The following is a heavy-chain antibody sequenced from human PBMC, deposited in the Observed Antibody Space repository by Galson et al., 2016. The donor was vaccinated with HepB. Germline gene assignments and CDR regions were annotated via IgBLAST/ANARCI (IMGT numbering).Heavy chain of an antibody. Sequence: SLRLSCAASGFTFSSYAMAWVRQAPGKGLEWVSGMSGSDGKTDYADSLKGRFTISRDNSKNTVFLQLNNLRAEDTAVYYCARGGTPRWDRQSRDAFDVWGQGTMVTVSS. J-gene: IGHJ3*01. CDR2: MSGSDGKT. CDR1: GFTFSSYA. CDR3: ARGGTPRWDRQSRDAFDV. V-gene: IGHV3-23*01. D-gene: IGHD1-26*01.